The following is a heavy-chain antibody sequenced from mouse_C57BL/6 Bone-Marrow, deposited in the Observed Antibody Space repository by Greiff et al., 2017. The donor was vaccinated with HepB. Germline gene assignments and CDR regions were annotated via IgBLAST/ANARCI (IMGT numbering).Heavy chain of an antibody. CDR3: ARDRYKGGYYFDY. CDR2: ISDGGSYT. J-gene: IGHJ2*01. D-gene: IGHD1-3*01. Sequence: EVKLQESGGGLVKPGGSLKLSCAASGFTFSSYAMSWVRQTPEKRLEWVATISDGGSYTYYPDNVKGRFTISRDNAKNNLYLQMSHLKSEDTAMYYCARDRYKGGYYFDYWGQGTTLTVSS. V-gene: IGHV5-4*01. CDR1: GFTFSSYA.